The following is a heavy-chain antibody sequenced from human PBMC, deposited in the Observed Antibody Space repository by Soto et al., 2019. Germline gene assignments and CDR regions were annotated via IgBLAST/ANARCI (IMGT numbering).Heavy chain of an antibody. Sequence: SETLSLTCTVSGGSISSGGYYWSWIRQHPGKGLEWIGYIYYSGSTYYNPSLKSRVTISVDTSKNQFSLKLSSVTAADTAVYYCARLHTQYYYYGMDVWGQGTTVTV. CDR1: GGSISSGGYY. V-gene: IGHV4-31*03. CDR2: IYYSGST. J-gene: IGHJ6*02. CDR3: ARLHTQYYYYGMDV.